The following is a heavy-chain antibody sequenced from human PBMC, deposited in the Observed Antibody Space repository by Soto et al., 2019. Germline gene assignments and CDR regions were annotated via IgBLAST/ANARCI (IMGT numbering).Heavy chain of an antibody. J-gene: IGHJ4*02. CDR2: ISGDASST. CDR3: TRGVTRTTYWGLFDS. V-gene: IGHV3-74*01. D-gene: IGHD4-17*01. CDR1: GFTFSDNW. Sequence: EVKVVESGGGLVQPGGSLRLSCAASGFTFSDNWMHWVRQPPGKGPVWVSRISGDASSTSYADSVRGRFTISRDSAKNTVYLQMDSLRVEDTAVYYCTRGVTRTTYWGLFDSWGQGTLVSVSS.